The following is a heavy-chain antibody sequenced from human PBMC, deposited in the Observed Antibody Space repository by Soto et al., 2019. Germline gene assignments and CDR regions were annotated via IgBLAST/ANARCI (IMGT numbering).Heavy chain of an antibody. D-gene: IGHD3-10*01. Sequence: QVQLVESGGGVVQPGRSLRLSCAASGFTFSSYGMHWVRQAPGKGLEWVAVIWYDGSNKYYADSVKGRFTISRDNSKNTLYLQMNSLRDEDTAVYYCARSGYVAVGGYYYYMDVWGKGTTVTVSS. J-gene: IGHJ6*03. CDR2: IWYDGSNK. CDR3: ARSGYVAVGGYYYYMDV. CDR1: GFTFSSYG. V-gene: IGHV3-33*01.